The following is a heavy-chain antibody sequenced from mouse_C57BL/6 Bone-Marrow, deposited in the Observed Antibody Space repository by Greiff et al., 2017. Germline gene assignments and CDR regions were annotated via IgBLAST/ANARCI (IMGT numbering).Heavy chain of an antibody. J-gene: IGHJ2*01. D-gene: IGHD1-1*01. CDR1: GYTFTNYW. CDR2: IYPGGGYT. V-gene: IGHV1-63*01. Sequence: VQRVESGAELVRPGPSVKMSCKASGYTFTNYWIGWAKQRPGHGLEWIGDIYPGGGYTNYNEKFKGKATPTADKSSSTAYMKFSSLSSEDSAIYYCARGGPYYYGSSTPFDYWGQGTTLTVSS. CDR3: ARGGPYYYGSSTPFDY.